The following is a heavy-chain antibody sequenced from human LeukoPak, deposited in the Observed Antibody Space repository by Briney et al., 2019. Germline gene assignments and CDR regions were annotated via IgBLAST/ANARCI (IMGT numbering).Heavy chain of an antibody. CDR2: ISSSSSNI. V-gene: IGHV3-21*01. D-gene: IGHD6-13*01. J-gene: IGHJ4*02. Sequence: GGSLRLSCAAAGFTFSSYSMKWVRQAPGKGREWVSSISSSSSNIYYGDSVKGRFTISRDNAKNSLYLQMNSLRAEDTAVYYCARDIEAAGLFFDYWGQGTLVTVSS. CDR3: ARDIEAAGLFFDY. CDR1: GFTFSSYS.